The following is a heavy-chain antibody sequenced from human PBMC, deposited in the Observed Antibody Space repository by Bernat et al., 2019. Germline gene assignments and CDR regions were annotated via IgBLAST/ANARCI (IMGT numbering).Heavy chain of an antibody. CDR1: GFTFGDYA. V-gene: IGHV3-49*05. D-gene: IGHD6-19*01. CDR2: IRSKAYGGTT. J-gene: IGHJ4*02. Sequence: EVQLVESGGGLVKPGRSLRLSCTASGFTFGDYAMSWFGQAPGKGLEWVGFIRSKAYGGTTEYAASVKGRFTLSRDDSKSIAYLQMNSLKTEDTAMYYCTRDQGQWLVHDYWGQGTLVTVSS. CDR3: TRDQGQWLVHDY.